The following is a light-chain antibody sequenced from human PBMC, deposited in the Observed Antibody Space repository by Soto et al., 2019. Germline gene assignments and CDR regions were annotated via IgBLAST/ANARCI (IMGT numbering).Light chain of an antibody. CDR3: QSSDSSLSGSRV. CDR1: SSNIGAGYD. Sequence: QSVLTQPPSVSGAPGQRVTISCTGSSSNIGAGYDVHWYQQIPGTAPKLLIYGNSNRPSGVPDRFSGSKSGTSASLAITGLQAEDEADYYCQSSDSSLSGSRVFGTGTKLTVL. J-gene: IGLJ1*01. CDR2: GNS. V-gene: IGLV1-40*01.